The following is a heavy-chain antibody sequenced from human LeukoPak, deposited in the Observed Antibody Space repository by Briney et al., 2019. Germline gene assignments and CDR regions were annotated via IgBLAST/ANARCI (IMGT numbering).Heavy chain of an antibody. V-gene: IGHV3-23*01. CDR1: GFTFSSYA. CDR2: TSASGDST. J-gene: IGHJ4*02. D-gene: IGHD5-12*01. Sequence: GGSLRLSCAASGFTFSSYAMSWVRQGPGKGLEWVSVTSASGDSTNYADSVKGRFTISRDNSKNTLYLQMNSLTAEDTAVYFCAKAGYPQHDYWGQGTLVTVSS. CDR3: AKAGYPQHDY.